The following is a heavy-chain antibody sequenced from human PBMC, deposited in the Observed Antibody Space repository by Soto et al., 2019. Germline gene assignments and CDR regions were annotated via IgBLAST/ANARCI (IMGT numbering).Heavy chain of an antibody. D-gene: IGHD6-13*01. CDR1: GDSVYSNSAA. J-gene: IGHJ6*02. CDR3: ARARQQLGYYYTMDV. Sequence: QALSLTCAISGDSVYSNSAAWNWIRQPPSRGLEWLGRTYYRSKWYNDYAVSVKSRITINPDTSKNQFSLQLNSVTPEDTAVYYFARARQQLGYYYTMDVWDQGTTVPASS. CDR2: TYYRSKWYN. V-gene: IGHV6-1*01.